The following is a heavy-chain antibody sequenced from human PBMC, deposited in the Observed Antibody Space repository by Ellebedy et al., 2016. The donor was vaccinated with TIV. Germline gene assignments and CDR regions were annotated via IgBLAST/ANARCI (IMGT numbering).Heavy chain of an antibody. Sequence: GESLKISCAASGFTFSSYAMSWVRQAPGKGLEWVSSISSSSSYIYYADSVKGRFTISRDNAKNSLYLQMDSLRAEDTAVYYCASKVVASIDYWGQGTLVTVSS. V-gene: IGHV3-21*01. CDR2: ISSSSSYI. CDR1: GFTFSSYA. J-gene: IGHJ4*02. D-gene: IGHD2-15*01. CDR3: ASKVVASIDY.